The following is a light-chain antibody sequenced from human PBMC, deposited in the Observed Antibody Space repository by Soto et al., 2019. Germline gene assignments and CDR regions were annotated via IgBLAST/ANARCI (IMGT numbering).Light chain of an antibody. CDR3: QQYGSSPRT. CDR2: GAS. Sequence: EIVLTQSPGTLSLSPGERATLSCRASQSIRSNYVAWYQQKPGQGPRLLIYGASSRATGIPDRFSGSGSGTDFTLIINRLEPEDFAMYYCQQYGSSPRTFGQGTKVDI. CDR1: QSIRSNY. J-gene: IGKJ1*01. V-gene: IGKV3-20*01.